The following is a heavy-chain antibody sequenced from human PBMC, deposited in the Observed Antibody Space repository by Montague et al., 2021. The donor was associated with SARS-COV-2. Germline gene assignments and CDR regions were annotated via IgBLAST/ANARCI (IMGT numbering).Heavy chain of an antibody. J-gene: IGHJ3*02. Sequence: PALVKPTQTLTLTCTFSGFSLSTSGMCVSWIRQPPGKAPEWLALIDWDDDKYYSTSLKTRLTISKDTSKNQVVLTMTNMDPVDTATYYCARSLLWFGELNAFDIWGQGTMVTVSS. CDR3: ARSLLWFGELNAFDI. V-gene: IGHV2-70*01. D-gene: IGHD3-10*01. CDR1: GFSLSTSGMC. CDR2: IDWDDDK.